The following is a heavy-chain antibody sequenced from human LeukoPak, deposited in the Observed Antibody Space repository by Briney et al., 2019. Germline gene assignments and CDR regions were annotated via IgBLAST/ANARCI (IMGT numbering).Heavy chain of an antibody. CDR1: GFTVSSNY. V-gene: IGHV3-53*01. CDR2: LCRGGST. J-gene: IGHJ4*02. Sequence: GGSLRLSCAASGFTVSSNYMNWVRQAPGKGLEWVSVLCRGGSTYYADSVKGRFTISRDTSKNTVYLQMNSLRAEDTAVYYCARGGARQQLVENYFDHWGQGTLVTVSS. D-gene: IGHD6-13*01. CDR3: ARGGARQQLVENYFDH.